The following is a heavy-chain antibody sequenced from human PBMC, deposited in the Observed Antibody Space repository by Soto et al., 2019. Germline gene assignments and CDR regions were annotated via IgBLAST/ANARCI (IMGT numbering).Heavy chain of an antibody. V-gene: IGHV3-30*18. Sequence: PGGSLRLSCAASGFTFSSYGMHWVRQAPGKGLEWVAVISYDGSNKYYADSVKGRFTISRDNSKNTLYLQMNSLRAEDTAVYYCAKDAWKYRSSSGYYYYYGMDVWGQGTTVTVSS. J-gene: IGHJ6*02. CDR1: GFTFSSYG. CDR3: AKDAWKYRSSSGYYYYYGMDV. D-gene: IGHD6-6*01. CDR2: ISYDGSNK.